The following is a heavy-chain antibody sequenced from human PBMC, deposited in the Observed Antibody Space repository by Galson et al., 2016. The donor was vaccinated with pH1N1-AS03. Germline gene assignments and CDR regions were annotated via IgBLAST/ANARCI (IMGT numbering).Heavy chain of an antibody. CDR2: VSYSGTT. Sequence: SETLSPTCTVSGASITSSPYYWGWIRQPPGKGLEWIASVSYSGTTFYKSSLKRRATISVDTSENEFALRLTTVTAADTAVYYCAGYEMTYSNRWYYLDVWGKGTMVTVSS. CDR1: GASITSSPYY. J-gene: IGHJ6*03. CDR3: AGYEMTYSNRWYYLDV. V-gene: IGHV4-39*01. D-gene: IGHD5-12*01.